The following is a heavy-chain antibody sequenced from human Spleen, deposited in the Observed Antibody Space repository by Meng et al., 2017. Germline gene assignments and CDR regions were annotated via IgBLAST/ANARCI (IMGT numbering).Heavy chain of an antibody. V-gene: IGHV4-39*01. Sequence: QLQLQESGPGLVKPSGTLSLTCTVSGGSISSSSYHWGWICQPPGKGLEWIGNCYYSGTTYYNPSLKSRITISVDTSKSQFSLKLSSVTATDTAVYYCATYSTSSGWLDPWGQGTLVTVSS. CDR2: CYYSGTT. J-gene: IGHJ5*02. CDR3: ATYSTSSGWLDP. CDR1: GGSISSSSYH. D-gene: IGHD6-6*01.